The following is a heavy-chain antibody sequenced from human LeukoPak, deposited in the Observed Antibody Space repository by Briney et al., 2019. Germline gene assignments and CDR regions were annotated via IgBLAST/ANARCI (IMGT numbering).Heavy chain of an antibody. CDR1: GFIFSDYW. J-gene: IGHJ4*02. Sequence: GGSLRLSCVASGFIFSDYWMSWVRQAPGKGPEWVANVKVDGIEKYYAGSVKGRFTISRDNAKNSLYLQMNSLRAEDTAVYYCARDNAGSGWVYWGQGTLVTVSS. D-gene: IGHD6-19*01. CDR3: ARDNAGSGWVY. V-gene: IGHV3-7*04. CDR2: VKVDGIEK.